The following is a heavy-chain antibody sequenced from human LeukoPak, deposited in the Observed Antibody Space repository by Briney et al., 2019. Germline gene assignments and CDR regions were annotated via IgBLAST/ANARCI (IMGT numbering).Heavy chain of an antibody. CDR3: ARVRGGCSGGSCYSDY. CDR1: GYTFTSYG. J-gene: IGHJ4*02. CDR2: ISAYNGNT. Sequence: ASVKVSCKASGYTFTSYGISWVRQAPGQGLEWMGWISAYNGNTNYAQRLQGRVTMTTDTSTSTAYMELRSLRSDDTAVYYCARVRGGCSGGSCYSDYWGQGTLVTVSS. D-gene: IGHD2-15*01. V-gene: IGHV1-18*01.